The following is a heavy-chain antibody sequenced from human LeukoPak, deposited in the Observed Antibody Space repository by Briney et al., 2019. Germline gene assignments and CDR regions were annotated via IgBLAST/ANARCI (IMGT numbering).Heavy chain of an antibody. CDR1: GGTFSGYA. CDR2: IIPILGIA. V-gene: IGHV1-69*04. J-gene: IGHJ4*02. CDR3: ARDSREYGYNSEGGNITNDY. D-gene: IGHD5-24*01. Sequence: GASVKVACKASGGTFSGYAISWVRQAPGQGLEWMGRIIPILGIANYAQKFQGRVTITADKSTSTAYMELSSLRSEDTAVYYCARDSREYGYNSEGGNITNDYWGQGTLATVSS.